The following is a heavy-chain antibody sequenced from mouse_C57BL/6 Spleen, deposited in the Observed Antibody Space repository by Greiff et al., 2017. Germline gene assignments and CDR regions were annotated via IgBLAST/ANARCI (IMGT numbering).Heavy chain of an antibody. CDR1: GYTFTDYE. V-gene: IGHV1-15*01. D-gene: IGHD6-2*01. J-gene: IGHJ2*01. CDR2: IDPETGGT. Sequence: QVHVKQSGAELVRPGASVTLSCKASGYTFTDYEMHWVKQTPVHGLEWIGAIDPETGGTAYNQKFKGKAILTADKSSSTAYMELRSLTSEDSAVYYCTRQRAFSGHFDYWGQGTTLTVSS. CDR3: TRQRAFSGHFDY.